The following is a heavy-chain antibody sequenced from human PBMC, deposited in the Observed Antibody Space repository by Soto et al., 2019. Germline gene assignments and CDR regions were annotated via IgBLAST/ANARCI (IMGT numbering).Heavy chain of an antibody. Sequence: WXSVKVSCKASVYTFTSYYMHWVRQAPGQGLEWMGIINPSGGSTSYAQKFQGRVTMTRDTSTSTVYMELSSLRSEDTAVYYCARAITMVRGVILPSLGYWGQGTLVTVSS. CDR3: ARAITMVRGVILPSLGY. D-gene: IGHD3-10*01. CDR2: INPSGGST. J-gene: IGHJ4*02. V-gene: IGHV1-46*01. CDR1: VYTFTSYY.